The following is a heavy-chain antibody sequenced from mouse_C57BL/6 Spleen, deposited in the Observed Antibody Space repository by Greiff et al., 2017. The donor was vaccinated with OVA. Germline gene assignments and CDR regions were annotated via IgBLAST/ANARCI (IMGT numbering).Heavy chain of an antibody. CDR2: IYPGDGDT. Sequence: QVQLQQSGPELVKPGASVKISCKASGYAFSSSWMNWVKQRPGKGLEWIGRIYPGDGDTNYNGKFKGKATLTADKSSSTAYMQLSSLTSEDSAVYFCSCYYVSSYYYAMDYWGQGTSVTVSS. CDR1: GYAFSSSW. J-gene: IGHJ4*01. D-gene: IGHD1-1*01. V-gene: IGHV1-82*01. CDR3: SCYYVSSYYYAMDY.